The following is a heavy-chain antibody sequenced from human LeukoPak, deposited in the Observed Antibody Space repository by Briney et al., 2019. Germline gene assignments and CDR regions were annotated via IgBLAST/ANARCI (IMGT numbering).Heavy chain of an antibody. J-gene: IGHJ4*02. D-gene: IGHD1-7*01. CDR2: MNPNSGNT. V-gene: IGHV1-8*01. CDR1: GYTFTSYD. Sequence: GASVKVSCKASGYTFTSYDINWVRQATGQGLEWMGWMNPNSGNTGYAQKFQGRVTMTRNTSISTAYMELSSLRSEDTAVYYCARVPNNWNYAIDYWGQGTLVTVSS. CDR3: ARVPNNWNYAIDY.